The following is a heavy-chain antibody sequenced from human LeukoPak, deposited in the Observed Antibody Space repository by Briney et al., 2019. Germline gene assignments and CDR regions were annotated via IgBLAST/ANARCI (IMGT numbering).Heavy chain of an antibody. CDR2: ISGSGGGT. J-gene: IGHJ5*02. Sequence: GGSLRLSCAASGFTFSSYAMSWVRQAPGKGLEWVSAISGSGGGTYYADSGKGRCTISRDNSKNTLYLQMNSQRAEDTAVYYCAKDRSGTTGVAWFDPWGQGTLVTVSS. CDR3: AKDRSGTTGVAWFDP. CDR1: GFTFSSYA. V-gene: IGHV3-23*01. D-gene: IGHD1-7*01.